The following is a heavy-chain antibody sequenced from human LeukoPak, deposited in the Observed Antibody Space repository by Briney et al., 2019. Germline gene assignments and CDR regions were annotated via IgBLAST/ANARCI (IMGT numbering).Heavy chain of an antibody. V-gene: IGHV3-30*03. J-gene: IGHJ4*02. CDR2: ISYDGSNK. Sequence: GGSLRLSCAASGFTFSSYGMHWVRQAPGKGLEWVAVISYDGSNKYYADSVKGRFTISRDNSKNTLYLQMNSLRAEDTAVYYCASLPYYYDSSGYYGPYFDYWGQGTLVTVSS. CDR3: ASLPYYYDSSGYYGPYFDY. D-gene: IGHD3-22*01. CDR1: GFTFSSYG.